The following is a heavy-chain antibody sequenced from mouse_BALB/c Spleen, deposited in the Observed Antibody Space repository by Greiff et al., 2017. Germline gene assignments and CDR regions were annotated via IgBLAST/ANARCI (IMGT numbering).Heavy chain of an antibody. Sequence: EVKLVESGGGLVQPGGSLKLSCAASGFTFSSYTMSWVRQTPEKRLEWVAYISKGGGSTYYPDTVKGRFTISRDNAKNTLYLQMSSLKSEDTAMYYCARRRTYYGNSGAMDYWGQGTSVTVSS. J-gene: IGHJ4*01. CDR3: ARRRTYYGNSGAMDY. D-gene: IGHD2-10*01. CDR1: GFTFSSYT. V-gene: IGHV5-12-2*01. CDR2: ISKGGGST.